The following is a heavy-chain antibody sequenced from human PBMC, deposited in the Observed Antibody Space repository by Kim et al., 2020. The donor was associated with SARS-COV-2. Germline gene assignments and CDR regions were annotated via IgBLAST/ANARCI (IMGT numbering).Heavy chain of an antibody. V-gene: IGHV3-23*01. CDR1: GFTFSSYA. Sequence: GGSLRLSCAASGFTFSSYAMSWVRQAPGKGLEWVSVISGSGGSTYYADSVKGRFTISRDNSKNTLSLQMNSLRAEDTAVYYCVKDDTDSSGWYGTFGYWGQGTLVTVSS. CDR3: VKDDTDSSGWYGTFGY. CDR2: ISGSGGST. J-gene: IGHJ4*02. D-gene: IGHD6-19*01.